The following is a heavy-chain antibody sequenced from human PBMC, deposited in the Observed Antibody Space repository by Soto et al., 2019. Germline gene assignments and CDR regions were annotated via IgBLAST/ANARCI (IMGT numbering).Heavy chain of an antibody. CDR2: TYYRSKWYN. J-gene: IGHJ6*02. CDR1: GDSVSSNSAA. D-gene: IGHD2-21*02. V-gene: IGHV6-1*01. CDR3: AREGRLGVTEPLYYYYGMDV. Sequence: SQTLSLTCAISGDSVSSNSAAWNWIRQSPSRGLEWLGRTYYRSKWYNDYAVSVKSRITINPDTSKNQFSLQLNSVTPEDTAVYYCAREGRLGVTEPLYYYYGMDVWGQGTTVTVSS.